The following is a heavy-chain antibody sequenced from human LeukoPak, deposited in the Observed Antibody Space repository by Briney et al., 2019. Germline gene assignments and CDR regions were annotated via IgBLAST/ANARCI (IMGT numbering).Heavy chain of an antibody. CDR3: AKNPANDYYYYYMDA. D-gene: IGHD2-2*01. Sequence: PGGSLRLSCAASGFTFSSYGMHWVRQAPGKGLEWVAFIRYDGSNKYYADSVKGRFTISRDNSKNTLYLQMNSLRAEDTAVYYCAKNPANDYYYYYMDAWGKGTTVTVSS. CDR2: IRYDGSNK. V-gene: IGHV3-30*02. J-gene: IGHJ6*03. CDR1: GFTFSSYG.